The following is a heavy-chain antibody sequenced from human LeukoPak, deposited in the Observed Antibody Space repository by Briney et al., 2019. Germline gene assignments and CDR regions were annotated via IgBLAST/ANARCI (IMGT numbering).Heavy chain of an antibody. J-gene: IGHJ6*03. D-gene: IGHD7-27*01. CDR1: GFTFSSYS. Sequence: PGGSLRLTCAASGFTFSSYSMNWVRQAPGKGLEWVSYISSSSSTIYYADSVKGRFTISRDNAKNSLYLQMNSLRAEDTAVYYCATPIPGLWGGTPYYMDVWGKGTTVTVSS. V-gene: IGHV3-48*04. CDR3: ATPIPGLWGGTPYYMDV. CDR2: ISSSSSTI.